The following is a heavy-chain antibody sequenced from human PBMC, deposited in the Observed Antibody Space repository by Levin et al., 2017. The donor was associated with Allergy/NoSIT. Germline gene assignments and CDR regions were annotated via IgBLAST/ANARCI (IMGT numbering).Heavy chain of an antibody. D-gene: IGHD1-14*01. Sequence: PSETLSLTCTVSGGSISSIPFYWGWIRQPPGKGLEWVGSIYHGGSTYYNPSLKSRLTISVDTSKNQFSLKLTSVTAADTAVYYCVSDETTNWFFYWGQGNLVTASS. J-gene: IGHJ5*01. CDR2: IYHGGST. V-gene: IGHV4-39*01. CDR3: VSDETTNWFFY. CDR1: GGSISSIPFY.